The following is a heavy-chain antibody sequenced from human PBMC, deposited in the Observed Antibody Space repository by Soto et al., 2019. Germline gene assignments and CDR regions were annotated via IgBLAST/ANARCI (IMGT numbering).Heavy chain of an antibody. V-gene: IGHV4-30-4*01. Sequence: LSLTCTVSGGSISSGDYYWSWIRQPPGTGLEWIGDIYYSGSTYYNPSLKSRVTISVDTSKNQFSLKLSAVTAAETAVHCCARDSRQGYYYCGMDVWGQGTTVTVSS. CDR3: ARDSRQGYYYCGMDV. CDR2: IYYSGST. CDR1: GGSISSGDYY. J-gene: IGHJ6*02.